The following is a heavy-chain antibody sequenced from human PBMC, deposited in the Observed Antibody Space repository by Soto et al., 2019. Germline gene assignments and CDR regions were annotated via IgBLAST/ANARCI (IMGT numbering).Heavy chain of an antibody. D-gene: IGHD3-22*01. CDR1: GFTFSSYA. CDR2: ISGSGGST. CDR3: ASSVYYYDSSAHLYDYYGMDV. J-gene: IGHJ6*02. Sequence: EVQLLESGGGLVQPGGSLRLSCAASGFTFSSYAMSWVRQAPGKGLEWVSAISGSGGSTYYADSVKGRFTISRDNSKNKRYLHKNSLRPEDTAVYYCASSVYYYDSSAHLYDYYGMDVLGQGTTVTVSS. V-gene: IGHV3-23*01.